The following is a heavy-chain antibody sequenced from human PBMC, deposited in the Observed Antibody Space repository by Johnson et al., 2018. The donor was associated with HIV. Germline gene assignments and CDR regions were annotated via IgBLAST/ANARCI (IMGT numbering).Heavy chain of an antibody. CDR1: GFTFSSYW. CDR3: AREGNWNDGYDAFDI. J-gene: IGHJ3*02. V-gene: IGHV3-7*01. Sequence: VQLVESGGGVVQPGGSLRLSCAASGFTFSSYWMSWVRQAPGKGLEWVANIKQDGSEKDYVDSVKGRFTISRDNSKNTLYLQMGSLRAEDMAVYYCAREGNWNDGYDAFDIWGQGTMVTVSS. CDR2: IKQDGSEK. D-gene: IGHD1-20*01.